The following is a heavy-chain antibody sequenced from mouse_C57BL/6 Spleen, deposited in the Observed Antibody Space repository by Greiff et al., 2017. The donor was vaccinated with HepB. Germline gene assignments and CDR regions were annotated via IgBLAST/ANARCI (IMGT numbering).Heavy chain of an antibody. D-gene: IGHD1-1*01. CDR2: INPGDGDT. J-gene: IGHJ1*03. CDR3: ARVGVYYYGSSPVFDV. V-gene: IGHV1-82*01. CDR1: GYAFSSSW. Sequence: QVQLQQSGPELVKPGASVKISCKASGYAFSSSWMNWVKQRPGKGLEWIGRINPGDGDTNYNGKFKGKATLTADKSSSTAYMQLSSLTSEDSAVYFCARVGVYYYGSSPVFDVWGTGTTVTVSS.